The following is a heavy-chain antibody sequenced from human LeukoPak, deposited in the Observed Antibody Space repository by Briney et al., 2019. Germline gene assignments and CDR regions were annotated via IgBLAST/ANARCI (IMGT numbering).Heavy chain of an antibody. V-gene: IGHV3-74*01. CDR1: GFTFSSYG. CDR2: INSDGSST. Sequence: GGSLRLSCAASGFTFSSYGMHWVRQAPGKGLVWVSRINSDGSSTSYADSVKGRFTISRDNAKNTLYLQMNSLRAEDTAVYYCASYSSSWHAIDHWGQGTLVTVSS. D-gene: IGHD6-13*01. CDR3: ASYSSSWHAIDH. J-gene: IGHJ4*02.